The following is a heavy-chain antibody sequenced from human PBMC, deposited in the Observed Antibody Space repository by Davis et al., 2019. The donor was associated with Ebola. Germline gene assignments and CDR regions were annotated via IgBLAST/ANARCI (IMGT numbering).Heavy chain of an antibody. Sequence: GESLKISCAASGFTFSNAWMNWVRQAPGKGLEWVSAISGSGGSTNYADSVKGRFTISRDNAKNSLYLQMNSLRAEDTAVYYCARDRARGYSYGDNGMDVWGQGTTVTVSS. D-gene: IGHD5-18*01. J-gene: IGHJ6*02. CDR3: ARDRARGYSYGDNGMDV. V-gene: IGHV3-21*01. CDR1: GFTFSNAW. CDR2: ISGSGGST.